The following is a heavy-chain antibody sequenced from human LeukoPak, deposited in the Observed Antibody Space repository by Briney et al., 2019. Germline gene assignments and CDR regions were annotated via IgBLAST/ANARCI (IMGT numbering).Heavy chain of an antibody. J-gene: IGHJ4*02. Sequence: ASVKVSCKASGYTFTNYGITWVRQAPGQGLEWMGWISPYNGNTNYAQKFQGRVTMTTDTSTSTAYMELRNLRSDDTAPYYCATEGGWQPTDYGDHVYWGQGTLVTVSS. CDR3: ATEGGWQPTDYGDHVY. CDR2: ISPYNGNT. CDR1: GYTFTNYG. D-gene: IGHD4-17*01. V-gene: IGHV1-18*01.